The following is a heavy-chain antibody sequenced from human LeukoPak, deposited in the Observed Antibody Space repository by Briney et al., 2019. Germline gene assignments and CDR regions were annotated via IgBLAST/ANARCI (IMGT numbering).Heavy chain of an antibody. CDR2: ISYDGSNK. D-gene: IGHD1-26*01. CDR3: ARAPYFRTVIVGAIGY. V-gene: IGHV3-30*04. CDR1: GFTFSSYA. Sequence: GRSLRLSCAASGFTFSSYAMHWVRQAPGKGLEWVAVISYDGSNKYYADSVKGRFTVSRDNSKNTLYLQMNSLRAEDTAVYYCARAPYFRTVIVGAIGYWGQGTLVTVSS. J-gene: IGHJ4*02.